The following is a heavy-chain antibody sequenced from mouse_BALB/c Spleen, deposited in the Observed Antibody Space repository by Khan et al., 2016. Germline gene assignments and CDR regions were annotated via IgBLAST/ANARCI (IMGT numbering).Heavy chain of an antibody. CDR2: ISYDGST. CDR1: GYSITSGYY. V-gene: IGHV3-6*02. Sequence: EVQLQESGPGLVKPSQSLSLTCSVTGYSITSGYYWNWIRQFPGNKLEWMGYISYDGSTNYNPSPKNRISITRDTSKNQFLLKLNSVTSEDTATYYCARAWYFDYWGQGTTLTVSS. CDR3: ARAWYFDY. J-gene: IGHJ2*01.